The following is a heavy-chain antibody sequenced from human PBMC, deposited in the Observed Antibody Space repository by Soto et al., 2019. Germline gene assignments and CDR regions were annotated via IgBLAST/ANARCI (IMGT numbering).Heavy chain of an antibody. D-gene: IGHD4-17*01. Sequence: GGSLRLSCAASGFTFSSYAMSWLRQAPGKGLECVSSISASAGSTYLADSVRGRFTISRDNSRNNLYLQMNGLRAEDTAVYYCVRTYSKNWYPDYFGPWGQGTLVTSPQ. CDR2: ISASAGST. CDR3: VRTYSKNWYPDYFGP. V-gene: IGHV3-23*01. J-gene: IGHJ5*02. CDR1: GFTFSSYA.